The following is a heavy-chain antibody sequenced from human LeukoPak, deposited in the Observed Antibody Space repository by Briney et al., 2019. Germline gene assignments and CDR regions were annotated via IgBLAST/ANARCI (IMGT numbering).Heavy chain of an antibody. CDR3: AKVPAATMYYFDY. CDR2: IKQDGSEK. Sequence: GGSLRLSCAASGFTFSSYWMSWVRQAPGKGLEWVANIKQDGSEKYYVDSVKGRFTISRDNAKNSLYLQMNSLRAEDTAVYYCAKVPAATMYYFDYWGQGTLVTVSS. V-gene: IGHV3-7*01. D-gene: IGHD2-2*01. J-gene: IGHJ4*02. CDR1: GFTFSSYW.